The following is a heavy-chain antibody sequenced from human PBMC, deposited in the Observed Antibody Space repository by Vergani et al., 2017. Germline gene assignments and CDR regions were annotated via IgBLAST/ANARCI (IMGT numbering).Heavy chain of an antibody. CDR2: IKQDGSEK. J-gene: IGHJ6*03. D-gene: IGHD6-6*01. CDR3: ASIAARPYYYYYMDV. V-gene: IGHV3-7*01. Sequence: EVQVLESGGGLVQPGGSLRLSCAASGFTFSSYWMSWVRQAPGKGLEWVANIKQDGSEKYYVESVKGRFNISRDNAKNSLYLQMNSLRAEDTAVYYCASIAARPYYYYYMDVWGKGTTVTVSS. CDR1: GFTFSSYW.